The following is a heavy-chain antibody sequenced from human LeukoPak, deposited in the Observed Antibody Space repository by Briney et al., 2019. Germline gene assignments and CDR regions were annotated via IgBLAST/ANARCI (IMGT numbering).Heavy chain of an antibody. CDR1: GGSISSGDYY. J-gene: IGHJ4*02. V-gene: IGHV4-30-4*01. CDR3: AREYDYGDYPGY. Sequence: KASQTLSLTCTVSGGSISSGDYYWSWIRQPPGKGLEWIGYIYYSGSTYYNPSLKGRVTISVDTSRNQFSLKLSSVTAADTAVNYCAREYDYGDYPGYWGQGTLVTVSS. D-gene: IGHD4-17*01. CDR2: IYYSGST.